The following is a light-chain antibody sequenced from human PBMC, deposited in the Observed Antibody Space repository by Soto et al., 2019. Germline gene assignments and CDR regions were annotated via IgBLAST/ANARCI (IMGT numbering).Light chain of an antibody. Sequence: EIVLTQSPDTLSLSPGERATLSCRASQSVDRDLAWYQQKVGQAPRLLIYDASKRATGISARFSGSGSGTDFTLTISSLEPEDFAVYYCQQRSKWRTFGQGTKLEIK. J-gene: IGKJ2*01. CDR3: QQRSKWRT. V-gene: IGKV3-11*01. CDR1: QSVDRD. CDR2: DAS.